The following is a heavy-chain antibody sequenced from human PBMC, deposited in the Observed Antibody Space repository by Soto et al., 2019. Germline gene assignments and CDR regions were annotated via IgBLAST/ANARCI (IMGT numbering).Heavy chain of an antibody. CDR3: SRRAPEGFDP. CDR2: LCYGGET. V-gene: IGHV4-39*02. Sequence: SETLSLTCTVSGDSISRSSYCWGWIRQPPGKGLEWIGSLCYGGETYYSPSLKSRVIVSVDSSKNHLSLNLSSVTAADTAVYYCSRRAPEGFDPWGQGTLVTVSA. CDR1: GDSISRSSYC. J-gene: IGHJ5*02.